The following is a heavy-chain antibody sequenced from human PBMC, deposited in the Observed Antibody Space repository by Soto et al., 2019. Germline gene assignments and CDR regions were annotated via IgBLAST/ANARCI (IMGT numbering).Heavy chain of an antibody. CDR2: IGYDGSTE. V-gene: IGHV3-33*01. Sequence: QVQLVESGGGVVQPERSLRLSCVASGFSFSSYGMHWDRQAPGKGLEWVTLIGYDGSTEYYADSVKGRFTISRDTSKNTLYLQMNSLTAEDTAVYYGARDLSYGSFSCDPWGKGTLVTVSS. D-gene: IGHD3-10*01. CDR3: ARDLSYGSFSCDP. CDR1: GFSFSSYG. J-gene: IGHJ5*02.